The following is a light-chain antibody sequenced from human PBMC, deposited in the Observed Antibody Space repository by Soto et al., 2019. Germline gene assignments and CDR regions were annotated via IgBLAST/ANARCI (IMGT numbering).Light chain of an antibody. CDR2: DVS. CDR1: QNISNY. Sequence: VVLMQSPATLSASPGERATLSCRASQNISNYLIWYQQKPGQAPRLLIYDVSNRATDIPARFSDSGSGTDFTLTISSLEPEDFAVYYCQQRSNWPPKITFGQGTRLEIK. V-gene: IGKV3-11*01. J-gene: IGKJ5*01. CDR3: QQRSNWPPKIT.